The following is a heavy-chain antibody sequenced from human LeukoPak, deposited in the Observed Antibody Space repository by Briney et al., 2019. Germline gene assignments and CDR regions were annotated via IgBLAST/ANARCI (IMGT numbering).Heavy chain of an antibody. D-gene: IGHD3-3*02. CDR3: ARRGSLAVVNDAFDI. V-gene: IGHV4-39*01. CDR1: GGSIGSSSYY. CDR2: IYYSGST. Sequence: SETLSLTCTVSGGSIGSSSYYWGWIRQPRGKGLEGIGSIYYSGSTYYNPSLKTRVTISVDTSKNQFSLKLSSVTAADTAVYYCARRGSLAVVNDAFDIWGQGTMVTVSS. J-gene: IGHJ3*02.